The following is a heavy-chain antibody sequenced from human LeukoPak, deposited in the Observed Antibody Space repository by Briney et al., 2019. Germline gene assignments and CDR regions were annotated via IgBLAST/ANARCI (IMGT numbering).Heavy chain of an antibody. CDR3: ARDLESFSWAYYFDY. V-gene: IGHV3-30-3*01. J-gene: IGHJ4*02. D-gene: IGHD6-13*01. CDR2: ISYDGSNK. Sequence: GGSLRLSCAASGFTFSSYAMHWVRQAPGKGLEWVAVISYDGSNKYYADSVKGRFTISRDNSKNTLYLQMNSLRAEDTAVYYCARDLESFSWAYYFDYWGQGTLVAVSS. CDR1: GFTFSSYA.